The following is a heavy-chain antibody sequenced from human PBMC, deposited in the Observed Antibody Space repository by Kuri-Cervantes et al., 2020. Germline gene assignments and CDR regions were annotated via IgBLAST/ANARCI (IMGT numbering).Heavy chain of an antibody. CDR3: ATFNNRDAFSR. D-gene: IGHD1-14*01. V-gene: IGHV3-15*01. J-gene: IGHJ3*02. Sequence: GGSLRLSCAASGFIFREYYMSWVRQAPGKGLEWVGRIKNKIDGGTTDYAAPVKGRFTISRDDSRSTLYLQMNSLKTEDTAVYYCATFNNRDAFSRWGQGTMVTVSS. CDR1: GFIFREYY. CDR2: IKNKIDGGTT.